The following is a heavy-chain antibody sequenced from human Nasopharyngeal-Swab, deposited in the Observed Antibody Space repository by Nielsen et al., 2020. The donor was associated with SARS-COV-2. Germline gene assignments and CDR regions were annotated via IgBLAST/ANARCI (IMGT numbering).Heavy chain of an antibody. V-gene: IGHV1-18*01. J-gene: IGHJ4*02. Sequence: WVRQAPGQGLEWMGRISTYNGNTYYAQKFQGRITLTTDTSTSTVYMELRSLRSDDTAVYYCAREYYDILTGYLTHDYWGQGTLVTVSS. CDR3: AREYYDILTGYLTHDY. CDR2: ISTYNGNT. D-gene: IGHD3-9*01.